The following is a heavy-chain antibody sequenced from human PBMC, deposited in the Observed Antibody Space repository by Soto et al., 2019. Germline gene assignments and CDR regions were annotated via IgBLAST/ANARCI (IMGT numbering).Heavy chain of an antibody. CDR1: GGSISSYY. V-gene: IGHV4-59*01. CDR3: ARVLKALLWFGEARVAFDI. J-gene: IGHJ3*02. CDR2: IYYSGST. Sequence: SETLSLTCTVSGGSISSYYWSWIRQPPGKGLEWIGYIYYSGSTNYNPSLKSRVTISVDTSKNQFSLKLSSVTAADTAVYYCARVLKALLWFGEARVAFDIWGQGTMVTV. D-gene: IGHD3-10*01.